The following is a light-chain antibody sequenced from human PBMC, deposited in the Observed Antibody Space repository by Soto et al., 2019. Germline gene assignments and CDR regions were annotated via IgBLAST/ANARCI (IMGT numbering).Light chain of an antibody. CDR2: GVS. Sequence: VLSQSPGTLSLSPGETATLSCRASQSVSSSSLAWYQQKPGQAPRLLFFGVSNRAAGVPDRFGGSGSGTDFTLTISRLEPEDFAVYYCQQYGGSPLTFGGGTKVDIK. J-gene: IGKJ4*01. V-gene: IGKV3-20*01. CDR1: QSVSSSS. CDR3: QQYGGSPLT.